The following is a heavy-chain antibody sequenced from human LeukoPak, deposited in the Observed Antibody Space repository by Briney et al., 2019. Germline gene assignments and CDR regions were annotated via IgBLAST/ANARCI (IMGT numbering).Heavy chain of an antibody. Sequence: PGGSLRLSCAASGFPFSSMNWVRQAPGKGLEWVSSISSGTSFIYYADSVKGRFTISRDNAKKSLYLQMNSLRAEDTAVYYCARAGQEWFGELGFDQWGQGTLVIVSS. D-gene: IGHD3-10*01. V-gene: IGHV3-21*01. J-gene: IGHJ4*02. CDR1: GFPFSS. CDR3: ARAGQEWFGELGFDQ. CDR2: ISSGTSFI.